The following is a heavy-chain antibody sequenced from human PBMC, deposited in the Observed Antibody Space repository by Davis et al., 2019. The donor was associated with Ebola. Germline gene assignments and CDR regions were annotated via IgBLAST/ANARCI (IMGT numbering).Heavy chain of an antibody. CDR2: ISSSGSTI. CDR3: ARGKELRYFACMDV. J-gene: IGHJ6*02. Sequence: GESLKISCAASGFTFSDYYMSWIRQAPGKGLEWVSYISSSGSTIYYADSVKGRFTISRDNAKNSLYLQMNSLRDEDTAVYYCARGKELRYFACMDVWGQGTTVTVSS. V-gene: IGHV3-11*04. CDR1: GFTFSDYY. D-gene: IGHD3-9*01.